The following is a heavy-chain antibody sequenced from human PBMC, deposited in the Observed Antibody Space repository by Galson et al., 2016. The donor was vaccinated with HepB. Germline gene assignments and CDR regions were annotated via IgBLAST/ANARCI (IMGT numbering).Heavy chain of an antibody. CDR2: ISGSGGST. Sequence: SLRLSCAASGFTFSSYAMIWVRQAPGKGLEWVSGISGSGGSTNYADSVKGRFTISRDNSKNTLYLHMNSLTAEDTAVYYCARADGGNPRDYFDYWGQGTLVTVSS. J-gene: IGHJ4*02. D-gene: IGHD4-23*01. V-gene: IGHV3-23*01. CDR3: ARADGGNPRDYFDY. CDR1: GFTFSSYA.